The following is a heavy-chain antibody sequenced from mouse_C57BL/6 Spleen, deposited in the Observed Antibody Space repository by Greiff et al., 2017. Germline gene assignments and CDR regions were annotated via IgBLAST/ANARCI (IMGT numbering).Heavy chain of an antibody. J-gene: IGHJ4*01. CDR1: GYAFSSSW. D-gene: IGHD2-2*01. V-gene: IGHV1-82*01. CDR3: ARWGYGYEDAMDY. CDR2: IYPGDGDT. Sequence: VKLQQSGPELVKPGASVRISCKASGYAFSSSWMNWVKQRPGKGLEWIGRIYPGDGDTNYNGKFKGKATLTADKSSSTAYMQLSSLTSEDSAVYFCARWGYGYEDAMDYWGQGTSVTVSS.